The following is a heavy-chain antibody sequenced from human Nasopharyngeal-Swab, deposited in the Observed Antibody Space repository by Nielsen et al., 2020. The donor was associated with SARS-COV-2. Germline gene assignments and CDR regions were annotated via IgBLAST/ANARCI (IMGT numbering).Heavy chain of an antibody. CDR2: IWYGGSNK. V-gene: IGHV3-33*01. D-gene: IGHD3-10*01. J-gene: IGHJ4*02. CDR1: GFTFSSYG. Sequence: GESLKISCAASGFTFSSYGMHWVRQAPGKGLEWVAVIWYGGSNKYYADSVKGRFTISRDNSKNTLYLQMNSLRAEDTAVYYCARGLLWFGAFDYWGQGTLVTVSS. CDR3: ARGLLWFGAFDY.